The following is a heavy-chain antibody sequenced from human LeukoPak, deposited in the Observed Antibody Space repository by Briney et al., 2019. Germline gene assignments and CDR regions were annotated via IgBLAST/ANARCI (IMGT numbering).Heavy chain of an antibody. CDR3: ASSDYPLQYFQH. CDR1: GYTFTGYY. Sequence: ASVKVSCTASGYTFTGYYMHWVRQAPGQGLEWMGWINPNSGGTNYAQKFQGRVTMTRDTSISTAYMELSRLRSDDTAVYYCASSDYPLQYFQHWGQGTLVTVSS. J-gene: IGHJ1*01. V-gene: IGHV1-2*02. CDR2: INPNSGGT. D-gene: IGHD4-17*01.